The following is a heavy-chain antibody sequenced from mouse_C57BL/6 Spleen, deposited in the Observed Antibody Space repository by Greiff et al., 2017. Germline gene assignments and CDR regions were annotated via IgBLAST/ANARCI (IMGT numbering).Heavy chain of an antibody. CDR2: INPSSGYT. J-gene: IGHJ4*01. V-gene: IGHV1-7*01. CDR1: GYTFTSYW. D-gene: IGHD2-1*01. Sequence: QVQLQQSGAELAKPGASVKLSCKASGYTFTSYWMHWVKQRPGQGLEWIGYINPSSGYTKYNQKFKDKATLTADKSSSTAYMQLSSLTYEDSAVDYCARGNYDYAMDDGGQGTSVTVSS. CDR3: ARGNYDYAMDD.